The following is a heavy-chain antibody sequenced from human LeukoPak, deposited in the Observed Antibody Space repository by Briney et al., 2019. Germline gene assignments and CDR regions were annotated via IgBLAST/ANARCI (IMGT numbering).Heavy chain of an antibody. V-gene: IGHV4-61*02. D-gene: IGHD6-13*01. Sequence: SQTLSLTCTVSGGSISGGRYYWNWIRQPAGKGLEWVGRIQTSGNTNYSPSLESRVTISVDTSKNQFSLKLSSVTAADTAVYYCARLGAAARTGYFDYWGQGTLVTVSS. J-gene: IGHJ4*02. CDR3: ARLGAAARTGYFDY. CDR2: IQTSGNT. CDR1: GGSISGGRYY.